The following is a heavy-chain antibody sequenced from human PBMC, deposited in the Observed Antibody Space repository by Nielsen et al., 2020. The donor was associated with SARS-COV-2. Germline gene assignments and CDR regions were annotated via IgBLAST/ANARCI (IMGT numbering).Heavy chain of an antibody. V-gene: IGHV3-23*01. CDR3: ARSTPYGTTWYGALDS. D-gene: IGHD6-13*01. CDR2: ISTSGDTT. Sequence: GESLKISCAASGFTFSSYAMSWVRQAPGKGLEWVSGISTSGDTTYYSDSVKGRFTTSTDKSRTTLYLQMTSLRAEDTAIYYCARSTPYGTTWYGALDSWGQGTLVSVSS. J-gene: IGHJ4*02. CDR1: GFTFSSYA.